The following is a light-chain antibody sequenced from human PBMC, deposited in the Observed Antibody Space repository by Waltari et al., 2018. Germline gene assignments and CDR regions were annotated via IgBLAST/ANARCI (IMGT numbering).Light chain of an antibody. CDR1: SSDLGAYNL. CDR2: EVS. V-gene: IGLV2-8*01. CDR3: TSYAGSNHNYVV. J-gene: IGLJ2*01. Sequence: QSALTQPPSASGSPGQSVTLSCTGPSSDLGAYNLVPWFPPPPGKAPKLIVFEVSKRPSGVPDRFSGSKSGNTASLTVSGLQAEDEADYYCTSYAGSNHNYVVFGGGTKVTVL.